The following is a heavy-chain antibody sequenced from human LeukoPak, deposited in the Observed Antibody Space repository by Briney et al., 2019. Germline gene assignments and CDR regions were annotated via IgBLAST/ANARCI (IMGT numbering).Heavy chain of an antibody. CDR1: GGSISSYY. CDR3: ARDTAVAGSRYFDY. Sequence: SETLSLTCTVSGGSISSYYWSWIRRPPGKGLEWIGYIYYSGSTNYNPSLKSRVTISVDTSKNQFSLKLSSVTAADTAVYYCARDTAVAGSRYFDYWGQGTLVTVSS. CDR2: IYYSGST. V-gene: IGHV4-59*01. D-gene: IGHD6-19*01. J-gene: IGHJ4*02.